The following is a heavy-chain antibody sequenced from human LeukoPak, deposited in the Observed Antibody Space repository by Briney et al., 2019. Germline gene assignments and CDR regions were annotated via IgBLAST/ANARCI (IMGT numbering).Heavy chain of an antibody. CDR1: GGSISSSSYY. D-gene: IGHD3-3*01. J-gene: IGHJ4*02. CDR2: SYYSGST. CDR3: ARLGYYDFWSGYYSWSYFDY. V-gene: IGHV4-39*01. Sequence: PSETLSLTCTVSGGSISSSSYYWGWIRQPPGKGLEWIGSSYYSGSTYYNPSLKSRVTISVDTSKNQFSLKLSSVTAADTAVYYCARLGYYDFWSGYYSWSYFDYWGQGTLVTVSS.